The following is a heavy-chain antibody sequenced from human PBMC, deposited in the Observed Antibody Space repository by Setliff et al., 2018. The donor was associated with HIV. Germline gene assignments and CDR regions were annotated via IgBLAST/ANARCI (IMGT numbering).Heavy chain of an antibody. V-gene: IGHV4-59*01. Sequence: SETLSLTCTVSGGSIRSYYWSWIRQPSGKGLEWLGHAHYSGSNKNNPSLRSRISMAVDTSKNQVSLKLSSVTAADTAVYYCARAGGGFYYGSGSYYPAGAFDIWGQGTMVTVSS. CDR2: AHYSGSN. CDR3: ARAGGGFYYGSGSYYPAGAFDI. J-gene: IGHJ3*02. CDR1: GGSIRSYY. D-gene: IGHD3-10*01.